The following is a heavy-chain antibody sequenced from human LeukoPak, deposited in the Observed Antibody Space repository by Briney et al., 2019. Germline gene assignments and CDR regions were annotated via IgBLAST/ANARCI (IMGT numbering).Heavy chain of an antibody. D-gene: IGHD3-22*01. Sequence: GGSLRLSCAASGYTFSSYSINWVRHAPGKGLECVSSISVRSNYIYYADVVRGRFRISRDDARDSLYLQMNSLRAEDTAVYYCVRLWRNSDTTGFYYYYDFWGQGTLVTVSS. V-gene: IGHV3-21*01. CDR3: VRLWRNSDTTGFYYYYDF. J-gene: IGHJ4*02. CDR2: ISVRSNYI. CDR1: GYTFSSYS.